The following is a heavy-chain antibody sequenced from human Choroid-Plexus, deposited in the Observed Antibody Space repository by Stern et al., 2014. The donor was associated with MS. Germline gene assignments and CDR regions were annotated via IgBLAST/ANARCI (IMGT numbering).Heavy chain of an antibody. CDR1: GYIFTGYY. Sequence: QMQLVQYGAEVKKPGASVKVSCKTSGYIFTGYYIHWVRQAPGQGLEWMAWINPNTGGTKYAQKFQGRVTMSRDTSISTAYVELSSLTYDDTAVYYCARDQRGITIFGVVTDYYYLGMDVWGQGTTVTVSS. CDR3: ARDQRGITIFGVVTDYYYLGMDV. CDR2: INPNTGGT. D-gene: IGHD3-3*01. V-gene: IGHV1-2*02. J-gene: IGHJ6*02.